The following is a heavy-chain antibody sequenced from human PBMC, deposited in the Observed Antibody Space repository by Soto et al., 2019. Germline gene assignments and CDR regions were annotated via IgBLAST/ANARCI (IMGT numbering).Heavy chain of an antibody. D-gene: IGHD2-15*01. CDR2: ISGSGGST. CDR3: AKVVWGVVAATCDY. J-gene: IGHJ4*02. Sequence: VQLLESGGGLVQPGGSLRLSCAASGFTFSSYAMSWVRQAPGKGLEWVSGISGSGGSTYYADSVKGRFTISRDNSKNTLYLQMNSLRAEDTAVYYCAKVVWGVVAATCDYWGQGTLVTVSS. CDR1: GFTFSSYA. V-gene: IGHV3-23*01.